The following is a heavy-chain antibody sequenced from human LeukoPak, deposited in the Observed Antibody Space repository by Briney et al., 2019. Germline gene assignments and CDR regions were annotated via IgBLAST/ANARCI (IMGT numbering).Heavy chain of an antibody. V-gene: IGHV3-64*01. Sequence: GGSLRLSCAASGFTFSSYAMHWVRQAPGKGLEYVSAISGNGVSTDYANSVKGRFTISRDNSKNTLYLQMGSLRAEDMAVYYCARRPDSGSYYVDYWGQGTLVTVSS. CDR2: ISGNGVST. CDR1: GFTFSSYA. D-gene: IGHD1-26*01. CDR3: ARRPDSGSYYVDY. J-gene: IGHJ4*02.